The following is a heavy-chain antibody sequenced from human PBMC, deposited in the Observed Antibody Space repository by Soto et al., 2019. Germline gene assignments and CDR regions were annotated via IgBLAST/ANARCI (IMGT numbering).Heavy chain of an antibody. CDR1: GGSISSGGYS. D-gene: IGHD6-6*01. V-gene: IGHV4-30-2*01. J-gene: IGHJ4*02. Sequence: QLQLQESGSGLVKPSQTLSLTCAVSGGSISSGGYSWSWVRQPPGKGLEWIGYIYHSGSTYYNPFLKGRVSVSGDRSKNQFSLKLSSVTAADTAVYYCAGGIAARPLGYWGQGTLVTVSS. CDR2: IYHSGST. CDR3: AGGIAARPLGY.